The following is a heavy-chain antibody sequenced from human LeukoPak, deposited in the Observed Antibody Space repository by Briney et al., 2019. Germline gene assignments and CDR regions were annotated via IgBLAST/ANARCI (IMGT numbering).Heavy chain of an antibody. Sequence: SETLSHTCIVSGGSISTSYWSWIRQPPGKELEWIGYIHYSGSTNYNPSLKSRVTISVDTSKNQFSLNLSSVTAADTAVYYCARATAYYCIDYWGQGTLVTVSS. CDR2: IHYSGST. CDR3: ARATAYYCIDY. D-gene: IGHD2-21*01. CDR1: GGSISTSY. J-gene: IGHJ4*02. V-gene: IGHV4-59*01.